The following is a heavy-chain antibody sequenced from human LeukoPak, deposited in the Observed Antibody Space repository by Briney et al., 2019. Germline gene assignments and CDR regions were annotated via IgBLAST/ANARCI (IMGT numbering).Heavy chain of an antibody. CDR3: VMDYCGGDCYYDN. D-gene: IGHD2-21*02. J-gene: IGHJ4*02. CDR1: GFLFSDDG. Sequence: GGSLRLSCEASGFLFSDDGMHWVRRAPGKGPEGMAFISYDGSNKDYADSVKGRFTISRDNSKNTLYLQMNTLRLEDTAVYYCVMDYCGGDCYYDNWGQGTLVTVSS. CDR2: ISYDGSNK. V-gene: IGHV3-30*02.